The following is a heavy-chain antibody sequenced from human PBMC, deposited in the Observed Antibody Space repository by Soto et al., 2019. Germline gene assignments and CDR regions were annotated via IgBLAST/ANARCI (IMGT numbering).Heavy chain of an antibody. J-gene: IGHJ6*03. D-gene: IGHD5-18*01. CDR3: ARVDTAMAPYYYYYYMDV. CDR2: INPSGGST. Sequence: ASVKVSCKASGYTFTNYYMHWVRRAPGQGLEWMGIINPSGGSTTYAQRFQGGVTMTRDTSTSTVYMELSSLRSEDTAVYYCARVDTAMAPYYYYYYMDVWGKGTTVTVSS. V-gene: IGHV1-46*01. CDR1: GYTFTNYY.